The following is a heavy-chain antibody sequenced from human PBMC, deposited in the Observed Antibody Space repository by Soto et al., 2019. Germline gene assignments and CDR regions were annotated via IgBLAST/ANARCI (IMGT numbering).Heavy chain of an antibody. Sequence: QITLKESGPTLVKPTQTLTLTCTFSGFSLSTSGVGVGWIRQPPGKALEWLALIYWDDDKRYSPSLKSRLTNTKDTPKNQVVLTMTNMDPVDTATYYCAHSSYAVSYDAFDIWGQGTMVTVSS. J-gene: IGHJ3*02. CDR2: IYWDDDK. D-gene: IGHD1-20*01. CDR3: AHSSYAVSYDAFDI. CDR1: GFSLSTSGVG. V-gene: IGHV2-5*02.